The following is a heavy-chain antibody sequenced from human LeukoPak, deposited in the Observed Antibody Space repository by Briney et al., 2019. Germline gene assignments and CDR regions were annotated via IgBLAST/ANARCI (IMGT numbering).Heavy chain of an antibody. CDR1: GFTFSSYS. Sequence: GGSLRLSCAASGFTFSSYSMNWVRQAPGKGLEWVAVISYDGSNKYYADSVKGRFTISRDNSKNTLYLQMNSLRAEDTAVYYCAKDNSYGFYYFDYWGQGTLVTVSS. D-gene: IGHD5-18*01. J-gene: IGHJ4*02. V-gene: IGHV3-30*18. CDR2: ISYDGSNK. CDR3: AKDNSYGFYYFDY.